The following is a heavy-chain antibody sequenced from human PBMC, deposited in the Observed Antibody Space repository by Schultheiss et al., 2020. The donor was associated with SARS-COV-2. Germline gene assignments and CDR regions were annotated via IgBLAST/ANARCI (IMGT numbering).Heavy chain of an antibody. Sequence: GGSLRLSCAASGFTFSSYAMSWVRQAPGKGLEWVSYISSSSSTIYYADSVKGRFTISRDNSKNTLYLQMNSLRAEDTAVYYCARLYRYGMDVWGQGTTVTVSS. CDR3: ARLYRYGMDV. D-gene: IGHD3-16*02. CDR2: ISSSSSTI. CDR1: GFTFSSYA. J-gene: IGHJ6*02. V-gene: IGHV3-48*01.